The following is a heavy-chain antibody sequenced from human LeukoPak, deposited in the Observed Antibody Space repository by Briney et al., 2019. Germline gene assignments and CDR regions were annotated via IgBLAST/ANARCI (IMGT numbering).Heavy chain of an antibody. V-gene: IGHV3-23*01. CDR1: GYTFSSYA. CDR2: ISGSGTTT. J-gene: IGHJ4*02. CDR3: AKEGKTRNWNYYQAKSVY. Sequence: GGSLRLSCAASGYTFSSYAMSWVRQAPGKGLEWVSDISGSGTTTFYADSVKGRFTISRDNSKNTLSLQMNSLRAEDTAVYYCAKEGKTRNWNYYQAKSVYWGQGTLVTASS. D-gene: IGHD1-7*01.